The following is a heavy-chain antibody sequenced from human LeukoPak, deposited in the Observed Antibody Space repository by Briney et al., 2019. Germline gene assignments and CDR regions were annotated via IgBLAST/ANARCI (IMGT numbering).Heavy chain of an antibody. Sequence: SETLSLTCTVSGGSISSSSYYWGWIRQPPGKGLEWIVSMHYSGSTNYNPSLKSRVTISVDTSNNQCSLKLSSVTAADTAVYYCARGATGTIRPFDYWGQGTLVTVSS. CDR2: MHYSGST. CDR3: ARGATGTIRPFDY. CDR1: GGSISSSSYY. D-gene: IGHD1-1*01. V-gene: IGHV4-39*07. J-gene: IGHJ4*02.